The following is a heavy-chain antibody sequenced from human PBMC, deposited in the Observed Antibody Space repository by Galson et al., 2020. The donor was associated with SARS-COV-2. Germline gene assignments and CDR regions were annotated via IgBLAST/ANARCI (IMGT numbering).Heavy chain of an antibody. D-gene: IGHD6-19*01. CDR2: IFFDGSEK. Sequence: GESLKISCAASGFTFSDHAMHWVRQAPGTGLESVAQIFFDGSEKYYGDSVRGRFTISRDSSKNTVYLEMNNLRVDDTAVYYCARDGQSSRGWAFDYWGQGTLLTVSS. CDR1: GFTFSDHA. J-gene: IGHJ4*02. CDR3: ARDGQSSRGWAFDY. V-gene: IGHV3-33*01.